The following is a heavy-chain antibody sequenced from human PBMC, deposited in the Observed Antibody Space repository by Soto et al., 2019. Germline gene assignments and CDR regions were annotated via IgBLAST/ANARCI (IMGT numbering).Heavy chain of an antibody. J-gene: IGHJ6*02. CDR2: ISAYNGNT. V-gene: IGHV1-18*01. CDR1: GYTFTSYG. Sequence: QVQLVQYGAEVKKPGASVKVSCKASGYTFTSYGISWVRQAPGQGLEWMEWISAYNGNTNYAQKLQGRVTMTTDTSTSTAYMELRSLRSDDTAVYYCARVKYSPLYYYYYGMDVWGQGTTVTVSS. D-gene: IGHD5-18*01. CDR3: ARVKYSPLYYYYYGMDV.